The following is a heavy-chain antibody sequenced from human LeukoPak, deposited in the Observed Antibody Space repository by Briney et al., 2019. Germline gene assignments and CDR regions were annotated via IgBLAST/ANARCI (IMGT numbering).Heavy chain of an antibody. Sequence: GGSLRLSCAASGFTFSSYGMHWVRQAPGKGLEWVAFIRYDGSNKYYADSVKGRFTISRDNSKNTLYLQMNSLRAEDTAVYYCAKGGPAYYDFWSGYSYYYYYMDVWGKGTTVTVSS. D-gene: IGHD3-3*01. CDR2: IRYDGSNK. CDR3: AKGGPAYYDFWSGYSYYYYYMDV. V-gene: IGHV3-30*02. J-gene: IGHJ6*03. CDR1: GFTFSSYG.